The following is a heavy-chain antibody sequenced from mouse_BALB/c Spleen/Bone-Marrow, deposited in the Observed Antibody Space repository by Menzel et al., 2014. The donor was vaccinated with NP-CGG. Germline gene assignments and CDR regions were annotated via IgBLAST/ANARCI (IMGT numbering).Heavy chain of an antibody. D-gene: IGHD2-14*01. V-gene: IGHV2-4-1*01. Sequence: VQLVESGPGLVQPSQSLSITCTVSGFSLTSYGVHWVRQSPGKGLEWLGVIWSGGSTDYNAAFISRLSISKDNSKSXVFFKMNSLQADDTAIYYCARNPPPYRLYAMDYWGQGTSVTVSS. CDR2: IWSGGST. CDR3: ARNPPPYRLYAMDY. J-gene: IGHJ4*01. CDR1: GFSLTSYG.